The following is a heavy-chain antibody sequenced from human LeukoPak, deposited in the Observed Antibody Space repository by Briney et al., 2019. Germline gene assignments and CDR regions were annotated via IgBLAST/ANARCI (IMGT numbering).Heavy chain of an antibody. Sequence: PSETLSLTCTVSGGSISSGNYYWGWIRQPPGKGLDWIASIHYSGTTYYNPSLTSRVTISVDTSKNHFSLKLSSVTAADTAVYYCARGPTYQPIDSWGQGTLVTVSS. V-gene: IGHV4-39*02. CDR1: GGSISSGNYY. D-gene: IGHD2-2*01. J-gene: IGHJ4*02. CDR3: ARGPTYQPIDS. CDR2: IHYSGTT.